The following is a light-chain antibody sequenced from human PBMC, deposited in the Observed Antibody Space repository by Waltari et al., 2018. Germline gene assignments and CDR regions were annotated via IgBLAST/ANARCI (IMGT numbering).Light chain of an antibody. CDR1: QSISTA. CDR2: AAS. Sequence: DIQMTQSPSSLSASVGDRVTITCRASQSISTALSWDLQKPGKAPKLLIYAASLLQDGVPSRFRGSGSGTDFTLTISNLQPEDFVTYFCHQSYKAPQTFGGGTRLEIK. V-gene: IGKV1-39*01. J-gene: IGKJ4*01. CDR3: HQSYKAPQT.